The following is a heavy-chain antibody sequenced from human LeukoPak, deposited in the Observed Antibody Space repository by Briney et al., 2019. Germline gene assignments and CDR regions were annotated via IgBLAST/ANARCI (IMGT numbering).Heavy chain of an antibody. CDR1: GSSISSSSYY. V-gene: IGHV4-61*05. D-gene: IGHD1-26*01. Sequence: SETLSLTCTVSGSSISSSSYYWGWIRQPPGKGLEWIGYIYYSGSTNYNPSLKSRVTISVDTSKNQFSLKLSSVTAADTAVYYCASFSGSYSTAYRFDYWGQGTLVTVSS. J-gene: IGHJ4*02. CDR2: IYYSGST. CDR3: ASFSGSYSTAYRFDY.